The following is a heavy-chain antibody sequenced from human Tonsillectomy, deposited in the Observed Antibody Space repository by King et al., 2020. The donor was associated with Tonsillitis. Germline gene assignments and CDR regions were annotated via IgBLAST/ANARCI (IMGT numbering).Heavy chain of an antibody. CDR2: IGGSGGST. D-gene: IGHD1-26*01. CDR1: TIILSSYA. J-gene: IGHJ3*02. Sequence: VQLVESGGGLVQPGGSLRLSCAASTIILSSYAMSWVRQAPGKGLEWVSLIGGSGGSTHNADSVKGRFTLSRDNYKNTLDLQLNSLRVEDTAVYYCAKKIEGSWGAFDIWGQGTMVTVSS. V-gene: IGHV3-23*04. CDR3: AKKIEGSWGAFDI.